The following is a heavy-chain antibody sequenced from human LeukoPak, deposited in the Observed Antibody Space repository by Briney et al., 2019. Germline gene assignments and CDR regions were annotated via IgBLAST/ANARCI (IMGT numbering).Heavy chain of an antibody. J-gene: IGHJ6*02. CDR3: ARARGSRSYYYYGMDV. Sequence: SETLSLTCTVSGGSISSYYWSWIRQPPGKGLEWIGYIYYSGSTNYNPSLKSRVTISVVTSKNQFSLKLSSVTAADTAVYYCARARGSRSYYYYGMDVWGQGTTVTVSS. CDR1: GGSISSYY. V-gene: IGHV4-59*01. D-gene: IGHD3-10*01. CDR2: IYYSGST.